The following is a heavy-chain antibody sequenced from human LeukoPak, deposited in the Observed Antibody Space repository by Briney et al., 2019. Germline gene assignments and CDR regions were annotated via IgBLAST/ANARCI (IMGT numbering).Heavy chain of an antibody. CDR2: IYYSGST. Sequence: PSETLSLTCTVSGGSININTYYWSWFRQPAGKGLEWIGYIYYSGSTNYNPSLKSRVTISVDTSKNQFSLKLSSVTAADTAVYYCARVRGAYVWGSYHLDAFDIWGQGTMVTVSS. D-gene: IGHD3-16*02. J-gene: IGHJ3*02. CDR3: ARVRGAYVWGSYHLDAFDI. V-gene: IGHV4-61*10. CDR1: GGSININTYY.